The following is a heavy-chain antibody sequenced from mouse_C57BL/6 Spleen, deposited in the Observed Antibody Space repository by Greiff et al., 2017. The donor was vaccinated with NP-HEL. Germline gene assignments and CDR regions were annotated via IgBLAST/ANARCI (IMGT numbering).Heavy chain of an antibody. J-gene: IGHJ3*01. D-gene: IGHD1-1*01. Sequence: VQLQQPGAELVKPGASVKLSCKASGYTFTSYWMHWVKQRPGQGLEWIGMIHPNSGSTNYNEKFKSKATLTVDKSSSTAYMQLSSLTSEDSAVYCGARAPFHGSSLFDYWGKGTLVTVSA. CDR2: IHPNSGST. CDR1: GYTFTSYW. CDR3: ARAPFHGSSLFDY. V-gene: IGHV1-64*01.